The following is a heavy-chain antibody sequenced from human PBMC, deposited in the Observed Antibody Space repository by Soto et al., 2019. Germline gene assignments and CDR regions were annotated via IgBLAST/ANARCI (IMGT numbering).Heavy chain of an antibody. D-gene: IGHD1-26*01. CDR1: GFTFSSYG. J-gene: IGHJ6*02. Sequence: PGGSLRLSCAASGFTFSSYGMHWVRQAPGKGLEWVAVISYDGSNKYYADSVKGRFTISRDNSKNTLYLQVNSLRAEDTAVHYCAKDVVVGATTGLGDYYYYYGMDVWGQGTTVTVSS. CDR2: ISYDGSNK. V-gene: IGHV3-30*18. CDR3: AKDVVVGATTGLGDYYYYYGMDV.